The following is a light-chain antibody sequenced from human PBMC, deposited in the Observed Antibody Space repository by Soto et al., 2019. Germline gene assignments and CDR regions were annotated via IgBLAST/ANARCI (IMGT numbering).Light chain of an antibody. CDR1: SSNIGKYY. Sequence: QSVLTQSPSVSAAPGQTVTISCSGSSSNIGKYYVSWYQQLPGEAPKLLIYDSNKRPSGIPERFSASRSGTSATLGITGLQTGDEADYYCGAWDDSLRLYVFGPGTKVTVL. CDR2: DSN. CDR3: GAWDDSLRLYV. V-gene: IGLV1-51*01. J-gene: IGLJ1*01.